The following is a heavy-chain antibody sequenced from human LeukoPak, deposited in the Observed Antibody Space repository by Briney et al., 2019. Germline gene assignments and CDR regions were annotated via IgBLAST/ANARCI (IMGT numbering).Heavy chain of an antibody. D-gene: IGHD6-13*01. J-gene: IGHJ4*02. CDR1: GFTVSSNY. CDR3: VRGIAAAD. V-gene: IGHV3-7*01. Sequence: GGSLRLSCAASGFTVSSNYMSWVRQAPGKGLEWVANIKLDGSEKNYVDSVKGRFTISRDNAKNSLYLQMNSLRAEDTAVYYCVRGIAAADWGQGTLVTVSS. CDR2: IKLDGSEK.